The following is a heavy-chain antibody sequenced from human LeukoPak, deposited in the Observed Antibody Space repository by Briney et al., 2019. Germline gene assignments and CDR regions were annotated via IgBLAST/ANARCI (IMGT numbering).Heavy chain of an antibody. D-gene: IGHD2-15*01. V-gene: IGHV1-2*06. CDR3: ARVEEVWWELRDYYYGMDV. CDR2: INPNSGGT. CDR1: GHTFTGYY. J-gene: IGHJ6*02. Sequence: APVTVSCKASGHTFTGYYMHWVRQAPGQGLEWMGRINPNSGGTNYAQKFQGRVTMTRDTSISTAYMELSRLRSDDTAVYYCARVEEVWWELRDYYYGMDVWGQGTTVTVSS.